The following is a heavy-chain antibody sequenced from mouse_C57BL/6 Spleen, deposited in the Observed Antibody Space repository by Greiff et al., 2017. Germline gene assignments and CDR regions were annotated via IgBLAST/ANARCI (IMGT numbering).Heavy chain of an antibody. CDR2: ISYSGST. CDR1: GYSITSDY. Sequence: VQLQQSGPGLAKPSQTLSLTCSVTGYSITSDYWNWIRKFPGNKLEYMGYISYSGSTYYNPSPKSRIPITRDTSKNQYYLQLNSVTTEDTATYYCASLDGYHWYVDVWGTGTTVTVSS. D-gene: IGHD2-3*01. V-gene: IGHV3-8*01. J-gene: IGHJ1*03. CDR3: ASLDGYHWYVDV.